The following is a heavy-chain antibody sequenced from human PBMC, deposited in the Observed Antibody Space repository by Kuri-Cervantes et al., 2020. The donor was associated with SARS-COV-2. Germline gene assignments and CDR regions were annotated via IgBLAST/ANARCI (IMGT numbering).Heavy chain of an antibody. CDR2: IIPIFGTA. CDR1: GGTFSSYA. V-gene: IGHV1-69*13. D-gene: IGHD7-27*01. J-gene: IGHJ6*03. Sequence: SVKVSCKASGGTFSSYAISWVRQAPGQGLEWMGGIIPIFGTANYAQRFQGRVTITADESTSTAYMELSSLRSEDTAVYYCARGGWSTGDRGYYYYYMDVWGKGTTVTVSS. CDR3: ARGGWSTGDRGYYYYYMDV.